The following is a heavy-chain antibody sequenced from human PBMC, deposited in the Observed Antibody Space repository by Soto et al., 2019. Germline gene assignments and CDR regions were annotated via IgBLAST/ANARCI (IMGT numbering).Heavy chain of an antibody. D-gene: IGHD2-21*02. Sequence: QEHLVQSGAEVKKTGSSVKVSCKASGGTFSRSSISWVRQAPGQGLEWMGGIIPIFDAVHYAQKFQGRVTFTADESTSTAYMELSSLRYDDTAVYFCARARCGGDCTRSYYYYGLEVWGQGTTVTVSS. CDR2: IIPIFDAV. CDR1: GGTFSRSS. V-gene: IGHV1-69*01. J-gene: IGHJ6*02. CDR3: ARARCGGDCTRSYYYYGLEV.